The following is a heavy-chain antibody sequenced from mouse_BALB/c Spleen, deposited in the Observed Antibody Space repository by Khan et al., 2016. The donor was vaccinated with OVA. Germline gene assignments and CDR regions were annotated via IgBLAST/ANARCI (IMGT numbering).Heavy chain of an antibody. Sequence: EVELVESGGGLVQPGGSRKLSCAASGFTFSSYGMHWVRQAPEKGLEWVAYISGDSNTIYYADTVKGRFTISRDNPKKALFLCIASLMLEDPAMYYCATTYFSGYYFDYWGPGTSLTGSS. CDR1: GFTFSSYG. CDR3: ATTYFSGYYFDY. J-gene: IGHJ2*03. CDR2: ISGDSNTI. V-gene: IGHV5-17*02. D-gene: IGHD1-1*01.